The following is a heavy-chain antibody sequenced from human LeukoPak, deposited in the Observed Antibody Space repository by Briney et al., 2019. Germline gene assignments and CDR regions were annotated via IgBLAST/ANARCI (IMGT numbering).Heavy chain of an antibody. D-gene: IGHD3-3*01. CDR2: ISAYNGNT. V-gene: IGHV1-18*01. J-gene: IGHJ6*02. CDR1: GYTFTSYG. CDR3: AREEYYDFWSGYLDYYYGMDV. Sequence: ASVKVSCKASGYTFTSYGISWVRQAPGQGLEWMGWISAYNGNTNYAQKLQGRVTMTTDTSTSTAYMELRSLRSDDTAVYYCAREEYYDFWSGYLDYYYGMDVWGQGTTVTVSS.